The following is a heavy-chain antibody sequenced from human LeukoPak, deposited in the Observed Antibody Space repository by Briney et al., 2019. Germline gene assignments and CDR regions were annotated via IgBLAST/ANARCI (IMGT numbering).Heavy chain of an antibody. CDR1: GDSISSGDYY. CDR2: ISSSGST. Sequence: SETLSLTCTVSGDSISSGDYYWSWIRQPAGKGLEWIGRISSSGSTNYNPSLKSRVTISVDTSKNQFSLKLSSVTAEDTAVYLCARGPYSYDSSGAFDIWGQGTMVTVSS. V-gene: IGHV4-61*02. J-gene: IGHJ3*02. CDR3: ARGPYSYDSSGAFDI. D-gene: IGHD3-22*01.